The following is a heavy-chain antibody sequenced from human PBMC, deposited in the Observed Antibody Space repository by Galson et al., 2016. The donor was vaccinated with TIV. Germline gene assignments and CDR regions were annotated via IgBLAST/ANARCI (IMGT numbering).Heavy chain of an antibody. CDR2: FIPLFGTA. J-gene: IGHJ6*02. Sequence: SVKVSCKASGDTFSSYPFNWVRQAPGQGLEWVGGFIPLFGTANYAQKFQGRVTISADESTSTLYMEVRSLRSEDTAVYYCAKDRNTAMDTYHYYYSMDVWGQGTTVIVSS. D-gene: IGHD5-18*01. V-gene: IGHV1-69*13. CDR3: AKDRNTAMDTYHYYYSMDV. CDR1: GDTFSSYP.